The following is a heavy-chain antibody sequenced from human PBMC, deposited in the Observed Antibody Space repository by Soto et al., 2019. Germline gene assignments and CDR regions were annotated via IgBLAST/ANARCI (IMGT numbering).Heavy chain of an antibody. D-gene: IGHD2-21*02. Sequence: EGLLLESGGGLIQPGGSLRLSCAASGFTFSSYSMNWVRQAPGKGLEWVSVVGVDGRTKFYADSVMGRFTIYRDNSQNTLYLQMNSLRAEDTAVYYCPKKYGDWGYFDSWGQGALVTVSS. CDR2: VGVDGRTK. CDR3: PKKYGDWGYFDS. CDR1: GFTFSSYS. V-gene: IGHV3-23*01. J-gene: IGHJ4*02.